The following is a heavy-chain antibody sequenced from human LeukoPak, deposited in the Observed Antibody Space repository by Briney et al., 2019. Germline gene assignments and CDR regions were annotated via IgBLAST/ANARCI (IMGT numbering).Heavy chain of an antibody. CDR3: AGSYVSAEYYDSSGYYFLDAFDI. Sequence: GGSLRLSCAASGFTFSSYSMNWVRQAPGKGLEWVSYISSSSSTIYYADSVKGRFTISRDNAKNSLYLQMSSLRAEDTAVYYCAGSYVSAEYYDSSGYYFLDAFDIWGQGTMVTVSS. J-gene: IGHJ3*02. CDR2: ISSSSSTI. CDR1: GFTFSSYS. D-gene: IGHD3-22*01. V-gene: IGHV3-48*01.